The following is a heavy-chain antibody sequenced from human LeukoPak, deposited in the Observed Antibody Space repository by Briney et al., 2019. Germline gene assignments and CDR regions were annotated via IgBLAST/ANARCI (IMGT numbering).Heavy chain of an antibody. V-gene: IGHV1-2*02. J-gene: IGHJ3*02. CDR3: ARTATDDAFDI. CDR2: INPNSGGT. Sequence: ASVKVSCKASGYTFTDSYMHWVRQAPGQGLEWMGWINPNSGGTNYAQKFQGRVTMTRDTSISTAYMELSRLRSDDTAVYYCARTATDDAFDIWGQGTMVTVSS. CDR1: GYTFTDSY. D-gene: IGHD2-15*01.